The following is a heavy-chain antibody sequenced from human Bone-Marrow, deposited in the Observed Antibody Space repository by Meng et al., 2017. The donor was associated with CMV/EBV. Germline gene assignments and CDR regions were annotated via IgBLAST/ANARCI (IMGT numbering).Heavy chain of an antibody. D-gene: IGHD2-15*01. J-gene: IGHJ4*02. CDR3: ARGGSYFDY. V-gene: IGHV3-30*04. CDR2: ISYDGRNQ. CDR1: GFTFSDYA. Sequence: GESLKISCAASGFTFSDYAMHWVRQAPGKGLEWVAVISYDGRNQFYAESLKVRFTISRDNSKNTLYLQMNSLRAEDTAVYYCARGGSYFDYWGQGTLVTVSS.